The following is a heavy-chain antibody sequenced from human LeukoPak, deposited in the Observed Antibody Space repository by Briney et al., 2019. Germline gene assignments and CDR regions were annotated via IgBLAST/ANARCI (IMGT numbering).Heavy chain of an antibody. CDR3: AKSPRGGYDGVFDY. CDR2: ISGSGGST. Sequence: GGSLRLSCAASGFTFSSYAMSWVRQAPGKGLEWVSAISGSGGSTYYADSVKGRFTMSRDNSKNTLSLQINSVRAEDTAVYYCAKSPRGGYDGVFDYWGQGTLVTVSS. J-gene: IGHJ4*02. CDR1: GFTFSSYA. D-gene: IGHD5-12*01. V-gene: IGHV3-23*01.